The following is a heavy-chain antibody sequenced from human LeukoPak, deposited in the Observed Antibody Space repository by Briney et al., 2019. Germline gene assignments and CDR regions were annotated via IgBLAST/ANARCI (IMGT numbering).Heavy chain of an antibody. Sequence: PGGSLRLSCAASGFTFSSYGMHWVRQAPGKGLEWVAFIRYDGSNKYYADSVMGRFTISRDNSKNTLYLQMNSLRAEDTAVYYCAKDHYDFWSGYYVGFDYWGQGTLVTVSS. J-gene: IGHJ4*02. D-gene: IGHD3-3*01. V-gene: IGHV3-30*02. CDR3: AKDHYDFWSGYYVGFDY. CDR1: GFTFSSYG. CDR2: IRYDGSNK.